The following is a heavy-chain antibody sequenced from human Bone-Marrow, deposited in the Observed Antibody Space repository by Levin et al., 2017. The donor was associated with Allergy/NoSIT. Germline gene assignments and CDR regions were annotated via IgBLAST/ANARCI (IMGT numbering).Heavy chain of an antibody. CDR2: ISGSGGST. Sequence: GESLKISCAASGFTFSSYAMSWVRQAPGKGLEWVSAISGSGGSTYYGDSVKGRFTTSRDNSKNTLYLQMNSLRAEDTAVYYCAKKLAAAATRPNFDYWGQGTLVTVSS. V-gene: IGHV3-23*01. CDR1: GFTFSSYA. J-gene: IGHJ4*02. D-gene: IGHD6-13*01. CDR3: AKKLAAAATRPNFDY.